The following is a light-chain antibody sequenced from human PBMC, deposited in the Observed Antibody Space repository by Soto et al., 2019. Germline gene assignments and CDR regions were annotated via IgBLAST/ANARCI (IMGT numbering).Light chain of an antibody. CDR2: DAS. Sequence: DIEMTQSPSSLSASVGDRVTIACQASQDIHTYVNWYQQKPGKAPKVLIYDASNLVTGVPSRFRGSGYGTGFTFTISSLQPEDSATYFCQQFDRLPWTFGRGTKVELK. V-gene: IGKV1-33*01. CDR3: QQFDRLPWT. J-gene: IGKJ4*01. CDR1: QDIHTY.